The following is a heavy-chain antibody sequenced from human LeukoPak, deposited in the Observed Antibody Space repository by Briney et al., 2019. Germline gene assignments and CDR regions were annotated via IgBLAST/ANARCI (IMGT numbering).Heavy chain of an antibody. CDR3: ARGSSDVYWYLDV. J-gene: IGHJ2*01. CDR2: IHYPAST. D-gene: IGHD6-19*01. CDR1: GDSVSDFY. Sequence: SETLSLTCTVSGDSVSDFYWSWLRQSPGTGLEWIGFIHYPASTAYNPSLKSRVTISLETSRNQLSLMLTSLTPADTAMYYCARGSSDVYWYLDVWGRGTLVTVSS. V-gene: IGHV4-59*02.